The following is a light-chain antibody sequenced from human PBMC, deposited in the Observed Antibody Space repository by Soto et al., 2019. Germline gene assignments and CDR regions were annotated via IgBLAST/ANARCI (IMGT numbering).Light chain of an antibody. CDR3: QQRRNWLT. Sequence: EIVLTQSPATLSLSPGERATLSCRASQSVSTSLAWYQQQPGQAPRLLIYDASNRATGIPARFSGSGSGTDFTITISSLEPEDFAVYYCQQRRNWLTFGGGTKVEIK. CDR2: DAS. CDR1: QSVSTS. J-gene: IGKJ4*01. V-gene: IGKV3-11*01.